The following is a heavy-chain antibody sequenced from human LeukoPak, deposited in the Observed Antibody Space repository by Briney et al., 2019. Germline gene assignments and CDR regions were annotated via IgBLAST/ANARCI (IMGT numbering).Heavy chain of an antibody. CDR3: AKDPSRYCSGGSCYGIDY. J-gene: IGHJ4*02. CDR1: GFTLSSYG. V-gene: IGHV3-30*18. D-gene: IGHD2-15*01. Sequence: GGSLRLSCAASGFTLSSYGMHWVRQAPGKGLEWVAVISYDGSNKYYADSVKGRFTISRDNSKNTLYLQMNSLRAEDTAVYYCAKDPSRYCSGGSCYGIDYWGQGTLVTVSS. CDR2: ISYDGSNK.